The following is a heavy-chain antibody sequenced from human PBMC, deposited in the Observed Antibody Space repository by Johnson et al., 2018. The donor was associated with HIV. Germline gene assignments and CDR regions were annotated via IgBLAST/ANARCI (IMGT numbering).Heavy chain of an antibody. CDR2: VSYDGSNK. Sequence: QVQLVESGGGGVQPGRSLRLSCAASGFTFSSYAMHWVRRAPGKGLEWLAVVSYDGSNKYYADSVKGRFTVSRDNTKKTLFLEMNSLRPEDTAVYYCVKERQLVRSFDIWGQGTMVTVSS. D-gene: IGHD6-6*01. CDR3: VKERQLVRSFDI. CDR1: GFTFSSYA. J-gene: IGHJ3*02. V-gene: IGHV3-30*18.